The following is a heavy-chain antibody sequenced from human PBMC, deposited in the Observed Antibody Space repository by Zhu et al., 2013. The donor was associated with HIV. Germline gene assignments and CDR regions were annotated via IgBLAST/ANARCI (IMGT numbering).Heavy chain of an antibody. V-gene: IGHV4-61*01. D-gene: IGHD6-19*01. CDR3: ASGIAVAAPLQWFDP. CDR1: GGSVSSDSNY. J-gene: IGHJ5*02. CDR2: IYYSGST. Sequence: QVQLQESGPGLVKPSETLSLTCTVSGGSVSSDSNYWTWIRQPPGKGLGWIGYIYYSGSTNYNPSLKSRVTMSLDTSKNQFSLKLSSVTAADTAVYYCASGIAVAAPLQWFDPWGQGTLVTVSS.